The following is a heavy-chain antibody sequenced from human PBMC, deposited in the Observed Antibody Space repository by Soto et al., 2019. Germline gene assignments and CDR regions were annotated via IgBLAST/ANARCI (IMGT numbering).Heavy chain of an antibody. CDR1: GFSLSTSGVG. V-gene: IGHV2-5*02. CDR2: IYWDDDK. J-gene: IGHJ3*02. Sequence: QITLKESGPTLVKPTQTLTLTCTFSGFSLSTSGVGVGWIRQPPGKALEWLALIYWDDDKRYSPSLKSRLTITKDTSKNPVVLTMTNMDPVDTATYYCAHRGVRLEADAFDIWGQGTMVTVSS. CDR3: AHRGVRLEADAFDI. D-gene: IGHD5-12*01.